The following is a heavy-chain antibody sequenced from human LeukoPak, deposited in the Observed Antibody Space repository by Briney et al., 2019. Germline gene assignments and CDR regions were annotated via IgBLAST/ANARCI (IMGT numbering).Heavy chain of an antibody. Sequence: GGSLRPSCAASGFTFSSYWMSWVRQAPGKGLEWVANIKQDGSEKYYVDSVKGRFTISRDNAKNSLYLQMNSLRAEDTAVYYCARERIVATAHFDYWGQGTLVTVSS. CDR2: IKQDGSEK. CDR3: ARERIVATAHFDY. D-gene: IGHD5-12*01. V-gene: IGHV3-7*01. J-gene: IGHJ4*02. CDR1: GFTFSSYW.